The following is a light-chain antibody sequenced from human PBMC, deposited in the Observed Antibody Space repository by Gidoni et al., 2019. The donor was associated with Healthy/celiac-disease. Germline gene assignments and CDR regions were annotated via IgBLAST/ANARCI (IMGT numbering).Light chain of an antibody. V-gene: IGKV3-15*01. CDR2: DAS. CDR1: QSVSKN. Sequence: ELVMTQSQAPLSVSPGERATLSCRASQSVSKNLAWYQQKPGQAPRLLIYDASTRATGIPPRFSGSGSGTEFTLTISSLQSEDFAVYSCQQYNNWPPWTFGQGTKVEI. J-gene: IGKJ1*01. CDR3: QQYNNWPPWT.